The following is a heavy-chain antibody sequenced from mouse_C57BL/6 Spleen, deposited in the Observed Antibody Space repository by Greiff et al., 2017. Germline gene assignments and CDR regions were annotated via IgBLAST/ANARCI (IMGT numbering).Heavy chain of an antibody. V-gene: IGHV1-82*01. Sequence: QVQLQQSGPELVKPGASVKISCKASGYAFSSSWMNWVKQRPGKGLEWIGRIYPGDGDTNYNGKFKGKATLTADKYSSTAYMHLSSLTSEDSAVYFCARSLYYGSSPYAMDYWGQGTSVTVAS. CDR2: IYPGDGDT. CDR1: GYAFSSSW. CDR3: ARSLYYGSSPYAMDY. J-gene: IGHJ4*01. D-gene: IGHD1-1*01.